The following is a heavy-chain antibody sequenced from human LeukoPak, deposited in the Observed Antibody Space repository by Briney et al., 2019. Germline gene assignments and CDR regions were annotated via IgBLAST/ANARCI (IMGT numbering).Heavy chain of an antibody. Sequence: TGGSLRLSCAASGFTVSSNYMSWVRQAPGKGLEWVSVIYSGGSTYYAGSVKGRFSISRDNSKNTLYLQMNSLRAEDTAVYYCARLDYEAYNWFDPWGQGALVTVSS. CDR2: IYSGGST. D-gene: IGHD4-17*01. J-gene: IGHJ5*02. CDR1: GFTVSSNY. V-gene: IGHV3-53*01. CDR3: ARLDYEAYNWFDP.